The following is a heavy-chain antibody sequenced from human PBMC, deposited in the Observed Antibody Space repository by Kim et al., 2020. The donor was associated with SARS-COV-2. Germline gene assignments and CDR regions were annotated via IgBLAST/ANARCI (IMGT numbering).Heavy chain of an antibody. Sequence: SVKGRFTISRDNSKNTLYLQMNSLRAEDTAVYYGAKGLGYSGYDYGAFDYWGQGTLVTVSS. D-gene: IGHD5-12*01. CDR3: AKGLGYSGYDYGAFDY. J-gene: IGHJ4*02. V-gene: IGHV3-23*01.